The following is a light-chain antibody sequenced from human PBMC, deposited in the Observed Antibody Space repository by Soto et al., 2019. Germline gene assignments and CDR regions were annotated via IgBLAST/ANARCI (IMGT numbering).Light chain of an antibody. CDR1: QSVSSN. J-gene: IGKJ1*01. Sequence: EIVMTQSPVTLSVSPGEGATLSCRASQSVSSNLARYQQKPGQAPRLLIYGASTRATGIPARFSGSGSGTEFTLTISSLQSEDFAVYYCQQYNNWPPLTFGQGTKVDIK. CDR3: QQYNNWPPLT. V-gene: IGKV3-15*01. CDR2: GAS.